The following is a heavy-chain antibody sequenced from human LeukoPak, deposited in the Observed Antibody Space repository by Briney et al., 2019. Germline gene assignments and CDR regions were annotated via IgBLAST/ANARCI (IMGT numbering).Heavy chain of an antibody. J-gene: IGHJ4*02. CDR2: IYYSGST. CDR1: GGSISSSSYY. Sequence: SETLSLTCTVSGGSISSSSYYWGWIRQPPGKGLEWIGSIYYSGSTYYNPSLKSRVTISVDTSKNQFSLKLSSVTAADTAVYYCARLVRGVINLPERVLPRYHDYWGQGTLVTVSS. D-gene: IGHD3-10*01. V-gene: IGHV4-39*07. CDR3: ARLVRGVINLPERVLPRYHDY.